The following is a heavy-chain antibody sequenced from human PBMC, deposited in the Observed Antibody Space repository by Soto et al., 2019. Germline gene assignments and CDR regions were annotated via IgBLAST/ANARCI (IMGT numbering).Heavy chain of an antibody. Sequence: EVQQLESGGGLVQPGGSLRVSCAASGFTFSSYSMNWIRQAPGKGLESVSYISSSGSTIYYADSVKGRFTISRDNAKNSLYLQMNSLSAEDTAVYYCASASNGVCCPFDYWGQGTLVTVSS. CDR2: ISSSGSTI. CDR3: ASASNGVCCPFDY. CDR1: GFTFSSYS. V-gene: IGHV3-48*01. J-gene: IGHJ4*02. D-gene: IGHD2-8*01.